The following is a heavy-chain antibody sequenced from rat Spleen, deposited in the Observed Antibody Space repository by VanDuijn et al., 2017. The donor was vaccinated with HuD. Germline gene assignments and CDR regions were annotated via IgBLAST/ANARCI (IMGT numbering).Heavy chain of an antibody. J-gene: IGHJ2*01. CDR2: MWIDGDT. CDR1: GFSLTSYH. CDR3: ARNLGGTPHDS. Sequence: QVQLKESGPGLVQPSQTLSLTCTVSGFSLTSYHVHWVRQPPGKGLEWMGVMWIDGDTSYNSALKSRLSISRETSKSQVFLKKNSLQTEDTAMYFCARNLGGTPHDSWCQGVMVTVSS. V-gene: IGHV2-32*01. D-gene: IGHD1-11*01.